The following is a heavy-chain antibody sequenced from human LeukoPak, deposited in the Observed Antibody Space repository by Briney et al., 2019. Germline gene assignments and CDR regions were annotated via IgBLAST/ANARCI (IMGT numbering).Heavy chain of an antibody. CDR3: AGPGFYGSGSYYNEVSPGYYGMDV. D-gene: IGHD3-10*01. J-gene: IGHJ6*02. Sequence: SETLSLTCTVSGGSISNGSYYWSWIRQPAGKGLEWIGRIYTSGNTNYNPSLKSLVTISVDTSKNQFSLKLSSVTAADTAVYYCAGPGFYGSGSYYNEVSPGYYGMDVWGQGTTVTVSS. CDR2: IYTSGNT. CDR1: GGSISNGSYY. V-gene: IGHV4-61*02.